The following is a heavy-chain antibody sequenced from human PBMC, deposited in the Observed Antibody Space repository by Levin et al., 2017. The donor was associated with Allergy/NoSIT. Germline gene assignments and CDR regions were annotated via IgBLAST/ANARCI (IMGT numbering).Heavy chain of an antibody. D-gene: IGHD4-17*01. V-gene: IGHV3-23*01. J-gene: IGHJ4*02. CDR2: ISDSSSNT. CDR3: AKEEGPYGY. Sequence: ETLSLTCAASGFTFSNYAMSWVRQAPGKGLEWVSAISDSSSNTYYADSVKGRFTISRDNSKNTLYLQMNSLRAEDTAIYYCAKEEGPYGYWGQGTLVTVSS. CDR1: GFTFSNYA.